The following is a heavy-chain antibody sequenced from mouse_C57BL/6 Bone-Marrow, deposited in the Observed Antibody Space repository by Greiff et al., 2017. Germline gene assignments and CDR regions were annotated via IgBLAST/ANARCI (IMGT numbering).Heavy chain of an antibody. Sequence: EVMLVESGGDLVKPGGSLKLSCAASGFTFSSYGMSWVRQTPDKRLEWVATISSGGSYTYYPDSVKGRFTISRDNAKNTLYLQMSSLKSEDTAMYYGARQGYDYLDYWGQGTTLTVSA. CDR3: ARQGYDYLDY. J-gene: IGHJ2*01. CDR2: ISSGGSYT. V-gene: IGHV5-6*01. D-gene: IGHD2-3*01. CDR1: GFTFSSYG.